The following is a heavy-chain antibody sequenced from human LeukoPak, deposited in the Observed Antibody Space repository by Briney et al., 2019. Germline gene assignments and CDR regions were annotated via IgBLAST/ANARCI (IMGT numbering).Heavy chain of an antibody. CDR1: GFTFSSCS. D-gene: IGHD2-21*02. Sequence: GGSLRLSCAASGFTFSSCSMNWVRQAPGKGLEWVSSISSSSSYIYYADSMKGRFTISRDNAKNSLYLQMNSLRAEDTAVYYCARTKYCGGDCYSRGGLGNWGQGTLVTVSS. V-gene: IGHV3-21*01. CDR2: ISSSSSYI. CDR3: ARTKYCGGDCYSRGGLGN. J-gene: IGHJ4*02.